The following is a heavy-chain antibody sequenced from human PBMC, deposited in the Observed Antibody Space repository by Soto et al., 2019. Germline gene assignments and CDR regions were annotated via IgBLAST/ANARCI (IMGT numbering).Heavy chain of an antibody. Sequence: EVQLVESGGGLVKPGGSLRLSCAASGFTFSNAWMSWVRQAPGKGLEWVGRIKSKTDGGTTDYAAPVKGRFTISRDDSKNTLYMQMNSLKTEDTAVYYCTTFSYYDFWSGYPPFDYWGQGTLVTVSS. CDR2: IKSKTDGGTT. D-gene: IGHD3-3*01. CDR1: GFTFSNAW. CDR3: TTFSYYDFWSGYPPFDY. J-gene: IGHJ4*02. V-gene: IGHV3-15*01.